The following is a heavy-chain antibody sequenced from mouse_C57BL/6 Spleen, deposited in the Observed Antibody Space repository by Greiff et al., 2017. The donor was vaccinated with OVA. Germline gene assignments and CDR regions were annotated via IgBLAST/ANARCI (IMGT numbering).Heavy chain of an antibody. CDR1: GYTFTSYW. Sequence: QVQLKQPGAELVRPGSSVKLSCKASGYTFTSYWMHWVKQRPIQGLEWIGNIDPSDSETHYNQKFKDKATLTVDKSSSTAYMQLSSLTSEDSAVYYCARGRYGAFAYWGQGTLVTVAA. CDR3: ARGRYGAFAY. J-gene: IGHJ3*01. D-gene: IGHD1-1*02. CDR2: IDPSDSET. V-gene: IGHV1-52*01.